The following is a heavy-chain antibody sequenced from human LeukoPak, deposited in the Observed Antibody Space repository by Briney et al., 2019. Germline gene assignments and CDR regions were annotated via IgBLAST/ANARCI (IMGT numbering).Heavy chain of an antibody. D-gene: IGHD3-10*01. Sequence: SETLSLTCTVSGGSISSYYWSWIRQPPGKGLEWIGYIYYSGSTNYNPSLKSRVTISVDTSKNQFSLKLSSVTAADTAVYYCARLGPFDDYYMDVWGKGTTVTVSS. CDR2: IYYSGST. J-gene: IGHJ6*03. CDR3: ARLGPFDDYYMDV. V-gene: IGHV4-59*01. CDR1: GGSISSYY.